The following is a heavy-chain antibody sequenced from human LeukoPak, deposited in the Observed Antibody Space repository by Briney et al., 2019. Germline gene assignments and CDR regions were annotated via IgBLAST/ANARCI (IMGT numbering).Heavy chain of an antibody. CDR1: GFSFSVYY. J-gene: IGHJ4*02. Sequence: GGSLRLSCAASGFSFSVYYMAWVRQAPGKGLEWVGLSRNKENRYSTEYGTSVKGRVTISRDDSKNLMYLEMKSLKSEDTAVYYCVREYFGGYDYWGQGTLVTVSS. V-gene: IGHV3-72*01. CDR2: SRNKENRYST. D-gene: IGHD2-15*01. CDR3: VREYFGGYDY.